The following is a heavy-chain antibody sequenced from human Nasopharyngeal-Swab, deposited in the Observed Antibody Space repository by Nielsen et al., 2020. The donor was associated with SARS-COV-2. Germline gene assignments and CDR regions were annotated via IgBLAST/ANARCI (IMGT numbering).Heavy chain of an antibody. J-gene: IGHJ6*02. Sequence: SCKASGGTFSNYAMSCVRQAPGKGLEWVSVIYSGGTTYYADSVKGRFTISRDNSKNTLYLQMNSLRAEDTAVYYCARLTLGEGWGYYYYYGMDVWGQGTTVTVSS. V-gene: IGHV3-53*01. CDR3: ARLTLGEGWGYYYYYGMDV. D-gene: IGHD3-16*01. CDR1: GGTFSNYA. CDR2: IYSGGTT.